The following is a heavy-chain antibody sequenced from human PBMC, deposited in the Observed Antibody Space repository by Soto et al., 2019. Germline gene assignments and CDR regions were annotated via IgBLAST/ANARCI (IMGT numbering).Heavy chain of an antibody. D-gene: IGHD3-22*01. V-gene: IGHV3-74*01. Sequence: GGSLRLSCAASGFTFSNYWMHWVRQAPGKGLVWVSRINSDGSGTIYSDSVKGRFTISRDNAKNTLYLQMSSLGAEDTAVYYCAGRDSSRSFGFHIWGQGTMVTVSS. CDR2: INSDGSGT. CDR1: GFTFSNYW. J-gene: IGHJ3*02. CDR3: AGRDSSRSFGFHI.